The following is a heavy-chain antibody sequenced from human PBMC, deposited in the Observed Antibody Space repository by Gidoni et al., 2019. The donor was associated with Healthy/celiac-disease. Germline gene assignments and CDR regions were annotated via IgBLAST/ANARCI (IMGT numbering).Heavy chain of an antibody. CDR2: IIPIFSTA. D-gene: IGHD1-26*01. J-gene: IGHJ4*02. V-gene: IGHV1-69*01. CDR3: ARDGARSRGATTEGDY. Sequence: QVQLVPFGADVKKPGSSVKVFCNASGGTYRSYAISWVRQAPGPGLEWMGGIIPIFSTANYAQKFQGRVTITADESTSTAYMELSSLRSEDTAVYYCARDGARSRGATTEGDYWGQGTLVTVSS. CDR1: GGTYRSYA.